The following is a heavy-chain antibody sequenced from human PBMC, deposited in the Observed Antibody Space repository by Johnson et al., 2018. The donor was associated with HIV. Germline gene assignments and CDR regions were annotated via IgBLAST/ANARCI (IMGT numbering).Heavy chain of an antibody. J-gene: IGHJ3*02. D-gene: IGHD3-22*01. CDR2: ISYDGSNK. CDR3: ARLSMIVVLITPGAFDI. V-gene: IGHV3-30*04. CDR1: GFTFSSHA. Sequence: QVQLVESGGGVVQPGRSLRLSCAASGFTFSSHAMHWVRQAPGKGLELVAVISYDGSNKYYADSVKGRFTLSRDNSKNTLYLQMNSLRVEDTAVYYCARLSMIVVLITPGAFDIWGQGTMVTVSS.